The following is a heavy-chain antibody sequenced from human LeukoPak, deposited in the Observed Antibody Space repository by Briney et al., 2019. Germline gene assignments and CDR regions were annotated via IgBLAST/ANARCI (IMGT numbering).Heavy chain of an antibody. Sequence: GGSLRLSCAASGFTFSNYAMTWVRQAPGKGLEWVSAISGSGGSTYYADSVKGRFTIPRDNSKNTLYLQMNSLRAEDTAVYYCAKTRGLEVSAFDIWGQGTMVTVSS. J-gene: IGHJ3*02. V-gene: IGHV3-23*01. CDR1: GFTFSNYA. D-gene: IGHD5-12*01. CDR2: ISGSGGST. CDR3: AKTRGLEVSAFDI.